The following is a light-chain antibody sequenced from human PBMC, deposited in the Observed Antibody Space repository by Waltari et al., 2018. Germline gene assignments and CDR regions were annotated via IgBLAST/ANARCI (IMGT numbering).Light chain of an antibody. Sequence: QSALTQPASVSGSPGQSITISCTGTSSDVGGYNYVAWYQQHPGKAPKLMIYEVSNRPSGATNRFSGSKSGNTASLTISRLQAEDEADYYCSSYTSSTRKVFGGGTKLTVL. CDR1: SSDVGGYNY. CDR3: SSYTSSTRKV. V-gene: IGLV2-14*01. J-gene: IGLJ2*01. CDR2: EVS.